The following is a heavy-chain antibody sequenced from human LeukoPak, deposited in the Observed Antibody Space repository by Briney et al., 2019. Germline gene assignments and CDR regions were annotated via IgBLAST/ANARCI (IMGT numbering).Heavy chain of an antibody. CDR1: GFTFSSYA. D-gene: IGHD3-16*01. CDR3: ARRFWGLDY. V-gene: IGHV3-48*03. J-gene: IGHJ4*02. Sequence: GGSLRLSCEASGFTFSSYAMNWVRQAPGKGLEWVSFISTSGTTIYYADSVKGRFTISRDNAKNSLYLRMNSLRAEDTAVYYCARRFWGLDYWGQGTLVTVSS. CDR2: ISTSGTTI.